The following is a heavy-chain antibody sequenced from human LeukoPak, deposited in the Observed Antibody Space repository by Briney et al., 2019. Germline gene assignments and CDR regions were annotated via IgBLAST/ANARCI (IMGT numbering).Heavy chain of an antibody. CDR3: ARSAYCDVVISAFDI. CDR2: ISYDGSNK. Sequence: GRSLRLSCAASGFTFSSYAMHWVRQAPGKGLEWVAVISYDGSNKYYADSVKGRFTISRDNSKNTLYLQMNSLRAEDTAVYYCARSAYCDVVISAFDIWGQGTMVTVSS. J-gene: IGHJ3*02. D-gene: IGHD3-22*01. CDR1: GFTFSSYA. V-gene: IGHV3-30-3*01.